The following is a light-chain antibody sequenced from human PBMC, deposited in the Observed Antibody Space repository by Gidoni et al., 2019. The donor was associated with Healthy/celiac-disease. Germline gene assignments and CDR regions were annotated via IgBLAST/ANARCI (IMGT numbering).Light chain of an antibody. CDR2: AAS. Sequence: DIPMTKSPYALSASVGDRVTITCRASQSLSSYLNWYQQKPGQAPKLLIYAASSLQSGVPSRFSGSGSGTDFTLTISSLQPEDFATYYCQQSYSTPHTFGPGTKVDI. CDR1: QSLSSY. V-gene: IGKV1-39*01. J-gene: IGKJ3*01. CDR3: QQSYSTPHT.